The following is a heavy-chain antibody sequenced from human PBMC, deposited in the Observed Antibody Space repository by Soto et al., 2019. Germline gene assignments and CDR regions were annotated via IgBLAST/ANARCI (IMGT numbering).Heavy chain of an antibody. J-gene: IGHJ4*02. CDR1: GGTFSRHA. CDR3: ARQGYDSSGYYYRVGATPLDY. D-gene: IGHD3-22*01. V-gene: IGHV1-69*01. Sequence: QVQLVQSGAEVRKPGSSVKVSCKASGGTFSRHAISWVRQAPGQGLEWMGGIIPIFGTANHAQKFQGRVTIIADESTSTVYMELSSLRSEDTAVYYCARQGYDSSGYYYRVGATPLDYWGQGTLVTVSS. CDR2: IIPIFGTA.